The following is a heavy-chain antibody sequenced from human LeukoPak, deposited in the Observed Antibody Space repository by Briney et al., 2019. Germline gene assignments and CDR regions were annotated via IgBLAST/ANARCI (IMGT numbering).Heavy chain of an antibody. D-gene: IGHD6-19*01. Sequence: SETLSLTCTVSGGSISSYYWSWIRQPAGKGLEWIGRIYTSGSTNYNPSLKSRVTMSVDTSKNQFSLKLSSVTAADTAVYYCARQIAVAGEWAFDIWGQGTMVTVSS. CDR3: ARQIAVAGEWAFDI. CDR2: IYTSGST. CDR1: GGSISSYY. V-gene: IGHV4-4*07. J-gene: IGHJ3*02.